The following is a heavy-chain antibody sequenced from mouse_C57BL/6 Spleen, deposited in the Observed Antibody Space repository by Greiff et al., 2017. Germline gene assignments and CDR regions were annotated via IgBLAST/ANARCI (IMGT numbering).Heavy chain of an antibody. Sequence: VQLKQSGPGLVKPSQSLSLTCSVTGYSITSGYYWNWIRQFPGNKLEWMGYISYDGSNNYNPSLKNRISITRDPSKNQFFLKLNSVTTEDTATYYCARENWDGSYYAMDYWGQGTSVTVSS. J-gene: IGHJ4*01. CDR1: GYSITSGYY. CDR3: ARENWDGSYYAMDY. CDR2: ISYDGSN. D-gene: IGHD4-1*01. V-gene: IGHV3-6*01.